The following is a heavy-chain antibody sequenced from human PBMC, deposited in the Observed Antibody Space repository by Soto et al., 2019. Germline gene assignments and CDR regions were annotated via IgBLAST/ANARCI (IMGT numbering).Heavy chain of an antibody. J-gene: IGHJ4*02. D-gene: IGHD3-22*01. Sequence: EVQLLESGGGLVQPGGSLRLSCAASGFTFSSYAMSWVRQAPGKGLEWVSAISGSGGSTYYADSVKGRFTISRDNSKNTLYLQMNSLRAEDTAVYYCANLDHSSGYYSECHWGQGTLVTVSS. CDR2: ISGSGGST. CDR3: ANLDHSSGYYSECH. CDR1: GFTFSSYA. V-gene: IGHV3-23*01.